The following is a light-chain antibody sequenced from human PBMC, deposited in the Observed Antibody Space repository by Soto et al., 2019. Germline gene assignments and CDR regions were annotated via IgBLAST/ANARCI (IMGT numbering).Light chain of an antibody. CDR2: AAS. CDR3: QQLNSFPFI. V-gene: IGKV1-9*01. Sequence: DIQLTQSPSFLSASVGDRVTITCRASQAIDTYLAWYQQKPGKDPKLLLYAASLLQSGVPSRFSGSGSGTEFTLTINSLQTEDFASYYCQQLNSFPFIFGQGTRLEIK. CDR1: QAIDTY. J-gene: IGKJ5*01.